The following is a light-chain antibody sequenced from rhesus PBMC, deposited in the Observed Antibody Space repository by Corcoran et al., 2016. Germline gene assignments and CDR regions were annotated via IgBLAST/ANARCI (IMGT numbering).Light chain of an antibody. Sequence: DIQMTQSPSSLSASVGDTVTITCRASQSISSWLAWYQQKPGKAPKLLIYKASSLQSGVPSRFRGSGSGTYFTLTISSLQSEDFATYYCQQYSSSPLTFGGGTKVELK. J-gene: IGKJ4*01. CDR2: KAS. CDR1: QSISSW. V-gene: IGKV1-22*01. CDR3: QQYSSSPLT.